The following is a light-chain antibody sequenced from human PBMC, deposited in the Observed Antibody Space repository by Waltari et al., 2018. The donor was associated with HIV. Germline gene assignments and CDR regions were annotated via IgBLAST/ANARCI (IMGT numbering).Light chain of an antibody. V-gene: IGLV1-40*01. Sequence: QSVLTQPPSVSGAPGQRVTISCTGSSPNTGAGSAVHRYQQLPGTAPRLLIYDNTIRPSGVPDRFSGSKSGTSASLAIAGLQDEDEAVYYCQSYDRSLSVWVFGGGTKVTVL. CDR2: DNT. J-gene: IGLJ3*02. CDR3: QSYDRSLSVWV. CDR1: SPNTGAGSA.